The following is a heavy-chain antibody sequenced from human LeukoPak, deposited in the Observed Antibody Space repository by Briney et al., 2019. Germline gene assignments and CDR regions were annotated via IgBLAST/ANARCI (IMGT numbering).Heavy chain of an antibody. CDR3: ARGRGVAAADTEDFDC. D-gene: IGHD6-13*01. J-gene: IGHJ4*02. Sequence: PSETLSLTCTVSGGSISSSSYYWGWIRQPPGKGLEWIGTIYYSGSTYYNPSLKSRVTISVDTSKNLFSLKLSSVTAADTAVYYCARGRGVAAADTEDFDCWGQGTLVTVSS. CDR2: IYYSGST. CDR1: GGSISSSSYY. V-gene: IGHV4-39*01.